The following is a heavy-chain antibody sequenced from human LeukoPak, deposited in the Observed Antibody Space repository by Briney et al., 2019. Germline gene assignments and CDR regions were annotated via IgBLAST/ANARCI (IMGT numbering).Heavy chain of an antibody. V-gene: IGHV3-15*01. Sequence: PGGSLRLSCAASGFTFSNAWMSWVRQAPGKGLEWVGRIKSKTDGGTTDYAAPVKGRFTISRDDSKNTLYLQMNSLKTEDTAVYYCTRGRTPVKGWFDPWGQGTLVTVSS. CDR3: TRGRTPVKGWFDP. CDR2: IKSKTDGGTT. D-gene: IGHD2-2*01. CDR1: GFTFSNAW. J-gene: IGHJ5*02.